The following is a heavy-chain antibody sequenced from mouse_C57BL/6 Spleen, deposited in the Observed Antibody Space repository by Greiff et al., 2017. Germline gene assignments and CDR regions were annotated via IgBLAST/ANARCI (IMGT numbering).Heavy chain of an antibody. J-gene: IGHJ2*01. D-gene: IGHD2-5*01. CDR1: GYAFTNYL. Sequence: QVQLQQSGAELVRPGTSVKVSCKASGYAFTNYLIEWVKQRPGQGLEWIGVINPGSGGTNYNEKFKGKATLTADKSYSTAYMQLSSLTSEDSAVYFCARLYSNLDGYFDYWGQGTTLTVSS. V-gene: IGHV1-54*01. CDR2: INPGSGGT. CDR3: ARLYSNLDGYFDY.